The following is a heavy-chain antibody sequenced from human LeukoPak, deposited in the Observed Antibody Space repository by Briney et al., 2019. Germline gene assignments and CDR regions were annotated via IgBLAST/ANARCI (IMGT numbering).Heavy chain of an antibody. CDR1: GCPLRSYS. V-gene: IGHV3-23*01. Sequence: HPGGSLRLFCIASGCPLRSYSIKWGRQAPGKGLEWVSAISRSGGSTYSADSVKGRFTISRDTSKDTLYLQMNSLRAEDTAVYYCAAAYFGVDQYYYGMDVWGQGTTVTVSS. CDR3: AAAYFGVDQYYYGMDV. J-gene: IGHJ6*02. CDR2: ISRSGGST. D-gene: IGHD3-3*01.